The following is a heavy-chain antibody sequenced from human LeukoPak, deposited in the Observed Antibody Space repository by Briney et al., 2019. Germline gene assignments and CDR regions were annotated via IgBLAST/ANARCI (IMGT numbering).Heavy chain of an antibody. V-gene: IGHV3-48*03. D-gene: IGHD1-1*01. Sequence: PGGSLRLSCAASGFTFSSYEMNWVRQAPGKGLEWVSYISGSGSPISYATSVKGRFTISRDNAKNSLYLQMNSLRDEDTAVYYCARDTNWAFDYWGQGTLVTVSS. CDR1: GFTFSSYE. J-gene: IGHJ4*02. CDR2: ISGSGSPI. CDR3: ARDTNWAFDY.